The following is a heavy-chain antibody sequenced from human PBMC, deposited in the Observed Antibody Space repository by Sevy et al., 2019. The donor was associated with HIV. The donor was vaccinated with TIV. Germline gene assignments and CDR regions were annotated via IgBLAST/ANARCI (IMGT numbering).Heavy chain of an antibody. V-gene: IGHV3-21*01. Sequence: GGSLRLSCGASGFTFSRYSKNWVRQAPGKGLEWVTYISSSGHYIQDADSVRGRFTISRDNARDSLDLQMNSLRAEDTAVYFCVRWDYSTSGNWFDPWGQGTLVTVSS. J-gene: IGHJ5*02. CDR2: ISSSGHYI. D-gene: IGHD6-13*01. CDR3: VRWDYSTSGNWFDP. CDR1: GFTFSRYS.